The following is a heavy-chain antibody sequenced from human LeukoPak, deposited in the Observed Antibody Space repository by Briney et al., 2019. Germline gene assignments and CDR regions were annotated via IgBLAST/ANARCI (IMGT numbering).Heavy chain of an antibody. Sequence: SETLSLTCTVYGGSVTTYYWSWIRPSAGKGLEWIGRIYGSGSTNYSPSLKSRVTMSLDTSKNQFSLKLSSVTAADTAVYYCAREGDDGYSFGYPISYWGQGSLVTVSS. CDR1: GGSVTTYY. J-gene: IGHJ4*02. CDR2: IYGSGST. D-gene: IGHD5-18*01. CDR3: AREGDDGYSFGYPISY. V-gene: IGHV4-4*07.